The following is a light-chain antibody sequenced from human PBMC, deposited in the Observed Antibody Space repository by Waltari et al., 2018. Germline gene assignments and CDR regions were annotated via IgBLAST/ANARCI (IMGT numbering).Light chain of an antibody. J-gene: IGKJ4*01. CDR2: DAS. CDR1: QNVDNY. V-gene: IGKV3-11*01. CDR3: QQRSSLLPVT. Sequence: EIVLTQSPGTVSLSPGERATLPCRASQNVDNYVAWYQQRPGQTPKLLIYDASNRATGVPARFSGSGSGTDFTLTISGLEPEDFAVYYCQQRSSLLPVTFGGGTKVEIK.